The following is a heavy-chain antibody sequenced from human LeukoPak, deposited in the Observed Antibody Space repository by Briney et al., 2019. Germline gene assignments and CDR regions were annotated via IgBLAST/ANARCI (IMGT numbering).Heavy chain of an antibody. D-gene: IGHD2/OR15-2a*01. CDR3: ARDNSGGDY. CDR2: ISGYNGYT. V-gene: IGHV1-18*01. CDR1: GYTFTSYG. J-gene: IGHJ4*02. Sequence: ASVKVSCKASGYTFTSYGISWVRQAPGQGLEWMGWISGYNGYTHYAHNLQGRVTMTRDTSTSTVYMELSSLRSEDTAVYYCARDNSGGDYWGQGTLVTVSS.